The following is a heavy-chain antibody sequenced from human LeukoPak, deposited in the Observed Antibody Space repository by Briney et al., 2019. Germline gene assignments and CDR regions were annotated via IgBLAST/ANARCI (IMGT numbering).Heavy chain of an antibody. Sequence: ASVKLSCKAYVYTFTGYYMHWVRQAPGQGLEWMGWINPNSGGTNYAQKFQGRVTMTRDTSISTAYMELSRLRSDDTAVYYCARIHEWELSTHFDYWGQGTLVTVSS. D-gene: IGHD1-26*01. J-gene: IGHJ4*02. CDR1: VYTFTGYY. V-gene: IGHV1-2*02. CDR3: ARIHEWELSTHFDY. CDR2: INPNSGGT.